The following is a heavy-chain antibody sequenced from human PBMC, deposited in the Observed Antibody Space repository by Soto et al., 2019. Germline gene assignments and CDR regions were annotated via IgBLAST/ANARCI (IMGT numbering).Heavy chain of an antibody. CDR2: IYYSGST. V-gene: IGHV4-59*01. J-gene: IGHJ4*02. Sequence: KPSETLSLTCTVSGGSISSYYWSWIRQPPGKGLEWIGYIYYSGSTNYNPSLKSRVTISVDTSKNQFSLKLSSVTAADTAVYYCARGPAYSSGWLNDYWGQGTLVTVSS. CDR1: GGSISSYY. D-gene: IGHD6-19*01. CDR3: ARGPAYSSGWLNDY.